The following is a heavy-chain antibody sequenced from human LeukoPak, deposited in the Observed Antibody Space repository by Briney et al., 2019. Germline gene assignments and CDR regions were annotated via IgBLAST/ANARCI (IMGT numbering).Heavy chain of an antibody. CDR3: ATAYDFWRVNWFDP. J-gene: IGHJ5*02. Sequence: SETLSLTCTVSGGSISSSSYYWGWIRQPPGKGLEWIGSIYYSGSTYYNPSLKSRVTISVDTSKNQFSLKLSSVTAADTAVYYCATAYDFWRVNWFDPWGQGTLVTVSS. D-gene: IGHD3-3*01. CDR1: GGSISSSSYY. V-gene: IGHV4-39*01. CDR2: IYYSGST.